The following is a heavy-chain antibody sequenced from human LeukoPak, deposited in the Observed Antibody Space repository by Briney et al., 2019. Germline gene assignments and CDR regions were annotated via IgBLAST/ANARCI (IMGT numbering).Heavy chain of an antibody. V-gene: IGHV3-64*01. J-gene: IGHJ6*03. CDR3: ARAAGSGYYFYMDV. CDR1: GFTFSSYA. CDR2: IRSNGGST. Sequence: PGGSLRLSCAASGFTFSSYAMHWVRQAPGKALEYVSAIRSNGGSTYYANSVKGRFTISRDNSKNTLYLQMGSLRSEDTALYYCARAAGSGYYFYMDVWGKGTTVTVSS.